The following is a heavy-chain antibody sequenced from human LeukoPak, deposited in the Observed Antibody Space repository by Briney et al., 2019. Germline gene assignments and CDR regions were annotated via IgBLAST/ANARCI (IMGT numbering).Heavy chain of an antibody. V-gene: IGHV4-59*01. Sequence: SKTLSLTCTVSGGSISSYYWSWIRQPPGKGLEWIGYIYYSGSTNYNPSLKSRVTISVDTSKNQFSLKLSSVTAADTAVYYCARPMVRGVIDAFDIWGQGTMVTVSS. CDR2: IYYSGST. D-gene: IGHD3-10*01. CDR3: ARPMVRGVIDAFDI. J-gene: IGHJ3*02. CDR1: GGSISSYY.